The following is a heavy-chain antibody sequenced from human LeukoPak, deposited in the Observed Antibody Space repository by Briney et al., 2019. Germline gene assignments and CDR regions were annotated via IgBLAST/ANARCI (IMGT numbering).Heavy chain of an antibody. J-gene: IGHJ4*02. CDR2: ISGSGVST. Sequence: GGSLRLSCAASGLTFSNYAMSWVRQAPGKGLEWVSGISGSGVSTDYADSVKGRFTISRDNSKNTLYLQMNSLRAEDTAVYYCARDRTGYSGYDSASGFFDYWGQGTLVTVSS. CDR1: GLTFSNYA. CDR3: ARDRTGYSGYDSASGFFDY. V-gene: IGHV3-23*01. D-gene: IGHD5-12*01.